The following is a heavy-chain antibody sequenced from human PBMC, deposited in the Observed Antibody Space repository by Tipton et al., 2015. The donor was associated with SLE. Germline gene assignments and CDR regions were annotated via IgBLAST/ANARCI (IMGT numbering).Heavy chain of an antibody. Sequence: TLSLTCAVYGGSFSGYYWSWIRQAPGKGLEWIGEINHSGSTNYNPSLKGRVTMSVDTSKNQFSLKVTSVTAADTAVYYCARTIQFGPGDWGRGTLVTVSS. D-gene: IGHD5-24*01. CDR3: ARTIQFGPGD. J-gene: IGHJ4*02. CDR2: INHSGST. V-gene: IGHV4-34*01. CDR1: GGSFSGYY.